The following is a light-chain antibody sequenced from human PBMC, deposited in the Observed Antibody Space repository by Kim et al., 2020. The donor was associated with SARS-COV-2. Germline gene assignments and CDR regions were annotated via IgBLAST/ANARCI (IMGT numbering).Light chain of an antibody. Sequence: EIVLTQSPGTLSLSPGERATLSCRTGQSVSSTYLAWYQHKPGQAPRLVISGTSTRDTGIPDRFSGSGSGTDFTLTISRLEPEDFAVYYCQHYGTSPPMYTFGQGTKLEI. CDR3: QHYGTSPPMYT. J-gene: IGKJ2*01. CDR2: GTS. V-gene: IGKV3-20*01. CDR1: QSVSSTY.